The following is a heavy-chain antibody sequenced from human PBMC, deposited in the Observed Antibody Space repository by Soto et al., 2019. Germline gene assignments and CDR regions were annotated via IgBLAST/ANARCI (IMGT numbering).Heavy chain of an antibody. CDR2: ISAYNGNT. D-gene: IGHD3-16*01. Sequence: QVQLVQSGAEVKKPGASVKVSCKASGYTFTRYGIRWVRQAPGEGLEWKGWISAYNGNTNYAKKLQGRVTMTTDKSTRTAYMEMSSLSSDDTAVYYCATAHSRGSPEWFDPWGQGTLVTVSS. V-gene: IGHV1-18*01. CDR3: ATAHSRGSPEWFDP. CDR1: GYTFTRYG. J-gene: IGHJ5*02.